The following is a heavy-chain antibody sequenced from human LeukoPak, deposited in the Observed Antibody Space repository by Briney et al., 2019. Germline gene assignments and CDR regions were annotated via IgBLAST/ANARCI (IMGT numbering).Heavy chain of an antibody. V-gene: IGHV1-69*13. Sequence: SVKVSCKASGGTFSSYAISWVRQAPGQGLEWMGGIIPIFGTANYAQKFQGRVTITADESTSTAYMELSSLRSEDTAVYYCARARIAAAGTPVDGYNWFDPWGQGTLVTVSS. J-gene: IGHJ5*02. CDR3: ARARIAAAGTPVDGYNWFDP. D-gene: IGHD6-13*01. CDR1: GGTFSSYA. CDR2: IIPIFGTA.